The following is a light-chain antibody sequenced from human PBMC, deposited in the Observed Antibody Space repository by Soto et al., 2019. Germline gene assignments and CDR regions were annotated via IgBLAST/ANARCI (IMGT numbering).Light chain of an antibody. Sequence: EIVLTQSPGTLSLSPGERATLSCRASQSVTSSYLTWYQQKPGQAPRLLIYGASTRAAGTPARFSGSGSETDFTLTISSLEPEDFAVYYCQQRMNWPLTFGQGTRLEIK. V-gene: IGKV3D-20*02. CDR1: QSVTSSY. CDR2: GAS. J-gene: IGKJ5*01. CDR3: QQRMNWPLT.